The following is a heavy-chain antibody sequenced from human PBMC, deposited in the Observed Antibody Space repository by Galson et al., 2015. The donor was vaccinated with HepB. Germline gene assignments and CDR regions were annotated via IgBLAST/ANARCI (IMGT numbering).Heavy chain of an antibody. CDR2: IRYDGSNK. D-gene: IGHD1-26*01. CDR1: GFTFSSYG. J-gene: IGHJ3*02. Sequence: SLRLSCAASGFTFSSYGMHWVRQAPGKGLEWVAFIRYDGSNKYYADSVKGRFTISKDNSKNTLYLQMNRLRAEDTAVYYCARDPGSTPRPVGGATEGLGYAFDIWGQGTMVTVSS. CDR3: ARDPGSTPRPVGGATEGLGYAFDI. V-gene: IGHV3-30*02.